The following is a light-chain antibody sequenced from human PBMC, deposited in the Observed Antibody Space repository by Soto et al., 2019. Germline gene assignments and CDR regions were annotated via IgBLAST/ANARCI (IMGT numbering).Light chain of an antibody. V-gene: IGLV1-44*01. J-gene: IGLJ2*01. CDR3: EAWDDSLYGAV. CDR2: NND. CDR1: RSNIGTNP. Sequence: QSVLTQPPSASGTTGQRVTIPGSGRRSNIGTNPINWYQQLPGTAPKLLIFNNDQRPSGVPDRFSASKSGTSASLAISGLQSEYEADYYCEAWDDSLYGAVLGGGTKLTVL.